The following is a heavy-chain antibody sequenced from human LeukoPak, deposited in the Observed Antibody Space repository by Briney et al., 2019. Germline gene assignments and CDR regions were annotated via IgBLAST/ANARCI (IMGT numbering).Heavy chain of an antibody. CDR3: ARERITMVRGVIIERYYYGMDV. CDR1: GGSISSGGYY. J-gene: IGHJ6*02. V-gene: IGHV4-31*03. CDR2: IYYSGST. D-gene: IGHD3-10*01. Sequence: SETLSLTCTVSGGSISSGGYYWSWIRQHPGKGLEWIGYIYYSGSTYYNPSLKSRVTISVDTSKNQSSLKLSSVTAADTAVYYCARERITMVRGVIIERYYYGMDVWGQGTTVAFS.